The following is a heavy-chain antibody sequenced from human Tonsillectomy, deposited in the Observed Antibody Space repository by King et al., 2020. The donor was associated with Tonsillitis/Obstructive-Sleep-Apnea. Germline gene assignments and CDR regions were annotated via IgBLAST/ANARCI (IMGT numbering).Heavy chain of an antibody. CDR3: AKGYQIKDLVVVPEKIYYMDV. Sequence: VQLVESGGGLVQPGGSLRLSCAASGFTFSSYAMSWVRQAPGKGLEWGSANSGSGGSTYFADSVKGRFTISSDNSKNTLYLQLNSLRAEDTAGYYCAKGYQIKDLVVVPEKIYYMDVWGKGTTVTVSS. D-gene: IGHD2-2*01. J-gene: IGHJ6*03. V-gene: IGHV3-23*04. CDR2: NSGSGGST. CDR1: GFTFSSYA.